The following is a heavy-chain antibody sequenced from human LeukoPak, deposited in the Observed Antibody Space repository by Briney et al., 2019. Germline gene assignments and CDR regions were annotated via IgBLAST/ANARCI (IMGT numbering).Heavy chain of an antibody. D-gene: IGHD6-13*01. CDR2: ISFDGIKK. V-gene: IGHV3-30*03. J-gene: IGHJ4*02. CDR3: ARVGVAPADGFDF. Sequence: HPGGSLRLSCAASGFTFSSYNMNWVRQAPGKGLEWVAVISFDGIKKYYADSVKGRFTISRDNSKNTLYLQMSSLRIEDAAVYYCARVGVAPADGFDFWGQGTLVTVSS. CDR1: GFTFSSYN.